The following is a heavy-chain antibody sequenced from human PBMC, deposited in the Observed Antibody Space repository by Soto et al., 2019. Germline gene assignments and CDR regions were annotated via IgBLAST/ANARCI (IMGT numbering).Heavy chain of an antibody. V-gene: IGHV3-33*01. CDR3: ARGRRWLHLDC. J-gene: IGHJ4*02. Sequence: QVQLVESGGGVVQPGRSLRLSCAASGFTFSSYGMHWVRQAPGKGLEWVAVIWYDGSNKYYADSVKGRFTISRDNSKNTLYLQMNSLRAVDTAVYYCARGRRWLHLDCWGQGTLVTVSS. CDR1: GFTFSSYG. D-gene: IGHD5-12*01. CDR2: IWYDGSNK.